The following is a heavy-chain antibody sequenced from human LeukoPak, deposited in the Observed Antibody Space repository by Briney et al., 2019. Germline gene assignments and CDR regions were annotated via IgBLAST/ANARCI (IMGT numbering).Heavy chain of an antibody. V-gene: IGHV1-18*01. CDR3: ARELPYSYGYTLDAFDI. D-gene: IGHD5-18*01. CDR1: GYTFTSYG. CDR2: ISAYNGNT. Sequence: ASVKVSCKASGYTFTSYGISWVRQAPGQGLEWMGWISAYNGNTNYAQKLQGRVTMTTDTSTSTAYMELRSLRSDDTAVYYCARELPYSYGYTLDAFDIWGQGTMVTVSS. J-gene: IGHJ3*02.